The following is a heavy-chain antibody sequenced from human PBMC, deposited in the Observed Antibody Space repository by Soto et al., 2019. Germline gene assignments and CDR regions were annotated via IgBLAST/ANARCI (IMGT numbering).Heavy chain of an antibody. V-gene: IGHV4-30-4*01. CDR2: IYHSGST. D-gene: IGHD3-16*01. CDR1: GGSISSGDSY. J-gene: IGHJ6*02. CDR3: AREGAASHSYYYGTDV. Sequence: SETLSLTGTVSGGSISSGDSYWSWIRQSPGKGLEWIGYIYHSGSTYYKSSFRGRVTISVDTSKNQFSLNLNSVTAADTAVYFCAREGAASHSYYYGTDVWGQGTTVTVSS.